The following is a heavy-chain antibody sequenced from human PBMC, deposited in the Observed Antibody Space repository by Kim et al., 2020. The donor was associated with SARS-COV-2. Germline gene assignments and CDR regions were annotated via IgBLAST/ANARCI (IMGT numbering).Heavy chain of an antibody. D-gene: IGHD3-10*01. CDR2: INGGNSNT. Sequence: ASVKVSCKASGYTFTNYAIHWVRQAPGQRPEWMGWINGGNSNTKYSQTFQGRVTMTSSSSASTAYLDLSGLRFEDTAIYYCARGRAPYGSVFPFDFWGQGTLVTVSS. CDR3: ARGRAPYGSVFPFDF. CDR1: GYTFTNYA. V-gene: IGHV1-3*01. J-gene: IGHJ4*02.